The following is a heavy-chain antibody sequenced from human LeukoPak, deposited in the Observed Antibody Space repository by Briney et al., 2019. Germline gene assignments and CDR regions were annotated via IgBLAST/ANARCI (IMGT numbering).Heavy chain of an antibody. J-gene: IGHJ4*02. CDR2: INPNSGGT. CDR3: ARGLGGGYNGYEDY. CDR1: GYTFTGYY. D-gene: IGHD5-12*01. Sequence: ASVKVSCKASGYTFTGYYMHWVRQAPGQGLEWMGWINPNSGGTNYAQKFQGWVTMTRDTSISTAYMELSRLRSDDTAVYYCARGLGGGYNGYEDYWGQGTLVTVSS. V-gene: IGHV1-2*04.